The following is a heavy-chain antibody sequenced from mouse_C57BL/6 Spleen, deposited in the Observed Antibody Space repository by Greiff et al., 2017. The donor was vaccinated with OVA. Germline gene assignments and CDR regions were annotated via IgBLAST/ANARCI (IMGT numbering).Heavy chain of an antibody. J-gene: IGHJ3*01. CDR3: ARSGDDGYSWFAY. D-gene: IGHD2-3*01. Sequence: VQLQQSGPELVKPGASVKMSCKASGYTFTDYNMHWVKQSHGKSLEWIGYINPNNGGTSYNQKFKGKATLTVNKSSSTAYMELRSLTSEDSAVYYCARSGDDGYSWFAYWGQGTLVTVSA. CDR2: INPNNGGT. CDR1: GYTFTDYN. V-gene: IGHV1-22*01.